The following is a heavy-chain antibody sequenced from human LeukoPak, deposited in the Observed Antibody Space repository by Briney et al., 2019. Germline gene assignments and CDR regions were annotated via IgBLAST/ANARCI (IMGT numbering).Heavy chain of an antibody. D-gene: IGHD3-22*01. V-gene: IGHV4-59*01. CDR2: IYYSGST. CDR3: ARDSGRHYYEFDAFDI. Sequence: SETLSLTCTVSGGSISSYYWSWIRQPPGKGLEWIGYIYYSGSTNYNPSLNSRVTISVDTSKNQFSLKLSSVTAADTAVYYCARDSGRHYYEFDAFDIWGQGTMVTVSS. J-gene: IGHJ3*02. CDR1: GGSISSYY.